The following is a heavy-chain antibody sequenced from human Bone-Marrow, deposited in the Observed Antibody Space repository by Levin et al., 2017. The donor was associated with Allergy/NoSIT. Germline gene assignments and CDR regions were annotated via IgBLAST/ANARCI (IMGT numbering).Heavy chain of an antibody. CDR1: GFTFDDFA. CDR2: ISWNSEIT. V-gene: IGHV3-9*01. CDR3: AKDVVGAPPFDAFDI. J-gene: IGHJ3*02. D-gene: IGHD2-15*01. Sequence: SLKISCAGSGFTFDDFAMHWVRQAPGKGLEWVSGISWNSEITGYADSVKGRFTISRDNAKNSLYLQLNSLRPEDTALYYCAKDVVGAPPFDAFDIWGLGTMVTVSS.